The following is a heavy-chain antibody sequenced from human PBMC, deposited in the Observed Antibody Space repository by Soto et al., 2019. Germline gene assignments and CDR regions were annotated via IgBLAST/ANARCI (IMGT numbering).Heavy chain of an antibody. D-gene: IGHD4-4*01. CDR2: ISSSGSTI. CDR1: GFTFRDYY. J-gene: IGHJ4*02. Sequence: QVQLVESGGGLVKPGGSLRLSCAASGFTFRDYYMSWIRQAPGKGLEWVSYISSSGSTIYYAESAKGRFTISRDNAKKSLYLQMSSLRAEDTAVYYCAREASNYYPTDYWGQGTLVTVSS. CDR3: AREASNYYPTDY. V-gene: IGHV3-11*01.